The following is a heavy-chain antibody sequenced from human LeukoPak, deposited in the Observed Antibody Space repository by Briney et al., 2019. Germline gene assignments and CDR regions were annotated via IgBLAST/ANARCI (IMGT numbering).Heavy chain of an antibody. Sequence: KPSETLSLTCTVSGGSISSYYWSWIRQPPGKGLEWIGYIYYSGSTNYNPSLKSRVTISVDTSKNQFSLKLSSVTAADTAVYYCARHGDYGDYVYYYGMDVWGQGTTVTVSS. V-gene: IGHV4-59*08. J-gene: IGHJ6*02. CDR3: ARHGDYGDYVYYYGMDV. CDR1: GGSISSYY. CDR2: IYYSGST. D-gene: IGHD4-17*01.